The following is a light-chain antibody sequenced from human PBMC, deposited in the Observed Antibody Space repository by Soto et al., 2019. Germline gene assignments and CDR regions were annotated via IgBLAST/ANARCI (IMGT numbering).Light chain of an antibody. CDR2: AAS. V-gene: IGKV1-39*01. CDR3: QQSYRVPYT. CDR1: QNTDTY. J-gene: IGKJ2*01. Sequence: DIPMTHSPASLPASVGDRVTITCRSSQNTDTYVNWYQRKSGQAPTLLISAASKVQSGVPSRFSGGGSGTDFTLTISGLQPEDFAFYYCQQSYRVPYTFGLGTKLEIK.